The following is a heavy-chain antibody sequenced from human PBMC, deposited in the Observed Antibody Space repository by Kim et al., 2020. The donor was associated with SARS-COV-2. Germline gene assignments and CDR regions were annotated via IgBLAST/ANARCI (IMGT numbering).Heavy chain of an antibody. D-gene: IGHD3-10*01. J-gene: IGHJ4*02. Sequence: SVKVSCKASGGTFSSYAISWVRQAPGQGLEWMGGIIPIFGTANYAQKFQGRVTITADESTSTAYMELSSLRSEDTAVYYCARDSISPERKYYYGSGSYYKGIYYFDYWGQGTLVTVSS. CDR2: IIPIFGTA. CDR1: GGTFSSYA. V-gene: IGHV1-69*13. CDR3: ARDSISPERKYYYGSGSYYKGIYYFDY.